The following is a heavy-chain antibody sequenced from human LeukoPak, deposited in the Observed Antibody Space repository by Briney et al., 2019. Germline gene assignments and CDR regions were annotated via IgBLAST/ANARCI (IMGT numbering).Heavy chain of an antibody. D-gene: IGHD3-9*01. CDR1: GYTFTSYA. CDR2: INAGNGNT. CDR3: ARAQLRYFDWLPMGDAFDI. J-gene: IGHJ3*02. Sequence: ASVKVSCKASGYTFTSYAMHWVRQAPGQRLEWMGWINAGNGNTKYSQKFQGRVTITRDTSASTAYMELSSLRSEDTAVYYCARAQLRYFDWLPMGDAFDIWGQGTMVTVSS. V-gene: IGHV1-3*01.